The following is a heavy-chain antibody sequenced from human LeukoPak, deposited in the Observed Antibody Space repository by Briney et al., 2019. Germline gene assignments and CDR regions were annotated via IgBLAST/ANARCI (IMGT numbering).Heavy chain of an antibody. CDR1: GGSISSGGYY. CDR3: ARDNRDDYYDSSGFFGAFDF. V-gene: IGHV4-31*03. Sequence: SETLSLTCTVSGGSISSGGYYWNWIRQHPGKGLEWIGYIYYSGSTYYNPSLRSRLTISVDTSKNQFSLKLRSVTAADTAVYYCARDNRDDYYDSSGFFGAFDFWGPGTMVTVSS. CDR2: IYYSGST. J-gene: IGHJ3*01. D-gene: IGHD3-22*01.